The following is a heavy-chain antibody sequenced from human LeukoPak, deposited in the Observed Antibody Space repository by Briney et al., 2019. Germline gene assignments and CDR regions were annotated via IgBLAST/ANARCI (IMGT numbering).Heavy chain of an antibody. D-gene: IGHD5-18*01. V-gene: IGHV3-48*01. Sequence: GGSLRLSCAASGFTFSSYSMNWVRQAPGKGLEWVSYISTSGSTIDYVDSVKGRFTISRDNAKNSLYLQMNNLRAEDTAVYYCSRLRGYSYGYADYWGQGTLVTVSS. J-gene: IGHJ4*02. CDR1: GFTFSSYS. CDR2: ISTSGSTI. CDR3: SRLRGYSYGYADY.